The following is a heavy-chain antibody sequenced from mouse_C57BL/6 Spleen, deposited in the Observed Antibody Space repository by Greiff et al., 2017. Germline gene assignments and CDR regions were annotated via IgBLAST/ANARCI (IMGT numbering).Heavy chain of an antibody. Sequence: VKLMESGAELVRPGASVTLSCKASGYTFTDYEMPWVKQTPVHGLEWIGAIDPETGGTAYNQKFKGKAILTADKSSSTAYMELRSLTSEDSAVYYCTSAVVGYWGQGTSLTVSS. CDR3: TSAVVGY. V-gene: IGHV1-15*01. J-gene: IGHJ2*02. CDR1: GYTFTDYE. CDR2: IDPETGGT. D-gene: IGHD1-1*01.